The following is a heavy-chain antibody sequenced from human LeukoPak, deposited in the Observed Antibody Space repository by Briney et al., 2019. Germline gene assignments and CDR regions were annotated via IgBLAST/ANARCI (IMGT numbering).Heavy chain of an antibody. Sequence: GGYLRLSCAASGFTFDDYAMHWVRQAPGKGLEWVSGISWNSGSIGYADSVKGRFTISRDNAKNSLYLQMNSLRAEDMALYYCAKGAFSVVVPASDYWGQGTLVTVSS. V-gene: IGHV3-9*03. CDR3: AKGAFSVVVPASDY. J-gene: IGHJ4*02. CDR1: GFTFDDYA. CDR2: ISWNSGSI. D-gene: IGHD2-2*01.